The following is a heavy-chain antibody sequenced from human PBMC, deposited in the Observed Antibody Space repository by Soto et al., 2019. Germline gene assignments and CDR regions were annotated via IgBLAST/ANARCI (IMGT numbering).Heavy chain of an antibody. D-gene: IGHD3-22*01. CDR1: GFTFRNAW. Sequence: GGSLRLSCAASGFTFRNAWMSWVRQAPGKGLEWVGRIKSKTAGGTTDYVAPVKGRFTISRDDSKSTLYLQMNSLKTEDPAVYYCTTDLVGPRRHYYDSSGYYYVYRGQGTLVTVSS. CDR3: TTDLVGPRRHYYDSSGYYYVY. J-gene: IGHJ4*02. V-gene: IGHV3-15*01. CDR2: IKSKTAGGTT.